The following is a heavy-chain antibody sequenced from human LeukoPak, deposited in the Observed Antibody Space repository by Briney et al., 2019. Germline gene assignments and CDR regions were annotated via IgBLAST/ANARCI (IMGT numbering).Heavy chain of an antibody. J-gene: IGHJ4*02. CDR2: ISSSGSTI. Sequence: GGSLTLSCTASGVTFSDYYKSWIRQAPGKGLEWISYISSSGSTIYYAYLVKGLLTISMNNANNSMYLQMNSLSAEDTAVYYCARDESEEDIVVVPAAGSFDYWGQGTLVTVSS. D-gene: IGHD2-2*01. CDR3: ARDESEEDIVVVPAAGSFDY. CDR1: GVTFSDYY. V-gene: IGHV3-11*01.